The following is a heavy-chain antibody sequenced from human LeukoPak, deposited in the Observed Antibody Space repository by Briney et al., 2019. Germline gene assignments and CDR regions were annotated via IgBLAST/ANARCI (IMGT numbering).Heavy chain of an antibody. D-gene: IGHD1-14*01. CDR1: GGSISSYY. CDR3: ARDSVDNRPYGMDV. CDR2: IYYSGST. J-gene: IGHJ6*02. Sequence: PSETLSLTCTVSGGSISSYYWSWIRQPPGKGLEWIGYIYYSGSTNHNPSLKSRVTISVDTSKNRFSLKLSSVTAADTAVYYCARDSVDNRPYGMDVWGQGTTVTVSS. V-gene: IGHV4-59*01.